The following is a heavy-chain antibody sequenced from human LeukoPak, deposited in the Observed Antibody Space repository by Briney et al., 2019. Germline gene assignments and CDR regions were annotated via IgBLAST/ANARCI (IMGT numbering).Heavy chain of an antibody. Sequence: GGSLRLSCAASGFTFSSYSMSWVRQAPGKGLEWVSSISSSSSYTYYADSVKGRFTISRDDAKNSLYLQMNSLTDEDTAVYYCARPRPGYYFDYWGQGTLVTVSS. V-gene: IGHV3-21*01. CDR2: ISSSSSYT. CDR1: GFTFSSYS. CDR3: ARPRPGYYFDY. J-gene: IGHJ4*02. D-gene: IGHD3-9*01.